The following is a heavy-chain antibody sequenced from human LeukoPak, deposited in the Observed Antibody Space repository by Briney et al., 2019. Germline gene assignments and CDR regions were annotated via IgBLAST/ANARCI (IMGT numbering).Heavy chain of an antibody. J-gene: IGHJ4*02. CDR3: ATDWFLVGY. D-gene: IGHD3-10*01. CDR2: IKQDGSEK. CDR1: GFTFSSYW. Sequence: GRSLRLSCAASGFTFSSYWMSWVRQAPGKGLEWVAIIKQDGSEKYYVDSVKGRFTISRDNAKTPLYLQMNSLRVEDTAVYYCATDWFLVGYWGQGTLVTVSS. V-gene: IGHV3-7*01.